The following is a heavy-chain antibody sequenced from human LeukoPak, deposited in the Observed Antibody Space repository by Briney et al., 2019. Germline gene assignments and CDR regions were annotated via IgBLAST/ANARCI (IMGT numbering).Heavy chain of an antibody. CDR1: GFTFSSHV. D-gene: IGHD3-10*01. J-gene: IGHJ3*02. V-gene: IGHV3-23*01. CDR3: AKTYGSSVFDAFDI. CDR2: ISGSSGST. Sequence: GGSLRLSCAASGFTFSSHVMNWVRQAPGKGLEWVSAISGSSGSTYYADSVKGRFTISRDNSKNTLYLQMNSLRAEDTAVYYCAKTYGSSVFDAFDIWGQGTMVTVSS.